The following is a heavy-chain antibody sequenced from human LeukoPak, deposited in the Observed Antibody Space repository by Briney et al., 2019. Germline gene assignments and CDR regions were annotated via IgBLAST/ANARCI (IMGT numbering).Heavy chain of an antibody. J-gene: IGHJ4*02. V-gene: IGHV1-2*02. CDR1: GGTFSRSA. D-gene: IGHD3-22*01. CDR2: INPNSGGT. Sequence: ASVKVSCKASGGTFSRSAVNWVRQAPGQGLEWMGGINPNSGGTNYAQKFQGRVTMTRDTSVSTAYMELSRLRSDDTAVYYCAIPWGPSDSSGYDYWGQGTLVTVSS. CDR3: AIPWGPSDSSGYDY.